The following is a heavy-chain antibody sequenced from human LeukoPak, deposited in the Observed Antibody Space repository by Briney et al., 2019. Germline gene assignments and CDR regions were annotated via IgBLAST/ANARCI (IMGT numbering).Heavy chain of an antibody. J-gene: IGHJ4*02. D-gene: IGHD2-15*01. Sequence: PSETLSLTCTVSGGSISSGGYYWSWIRQHPGKGLEWIGYIYYSGSTYYNPSLKSRVTISVDTSKNQFSLKLSSVTAADTAVYYCARDTGGYCSGGSCHYFDYWGQGTLVTVSS. CDR2: IYYSGST. CDR1: GGSISSGGYY. CDR3: ARDTGGYCSGGSCHYFDY. V-gene: IGHV4-31*03.